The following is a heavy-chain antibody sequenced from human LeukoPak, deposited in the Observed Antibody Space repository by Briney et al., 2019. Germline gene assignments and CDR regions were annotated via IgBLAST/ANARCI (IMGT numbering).Heavy chain of an antibody. V-gene: IGHV3-69-1*01. CDR2: IDTGGYT. D-gene: IGHD6-13*01. J-gene: IGHJ4*02. CDR3: ATESSAALDY. Sequence: GGSLRLSCATSGFSFSSKFLNWVRQAPGKGLQYVSSIDTGGYTYYADSVKGRFTISRDNAKNSLYLQMNSLRSEDTSVYFCATESSAALDYWGQGTLVTVSS. CDR1: GFSFSSKF.